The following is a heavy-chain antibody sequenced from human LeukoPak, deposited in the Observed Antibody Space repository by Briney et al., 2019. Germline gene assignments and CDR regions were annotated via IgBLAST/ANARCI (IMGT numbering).Heavy chain of an antibody. V-gene: IGHV4-39*07. CDR2: IYYSGST. J-gene: IGHJ4*02. D-gene: IGHD2-21*01. Sequence: KASETLSLTCTVSGGSISSSSYYWGWIRQPPGKGLEWIGSIYYSGSTYYNSSLKSRVTISVDTSKNQFSLKLSSVTAADTAVYYCARGRGGDSRTFDYWGQGTLVTVSS. CDR3: ARGRGGDSRTFDY. CDR1: GGSISSSSYY.